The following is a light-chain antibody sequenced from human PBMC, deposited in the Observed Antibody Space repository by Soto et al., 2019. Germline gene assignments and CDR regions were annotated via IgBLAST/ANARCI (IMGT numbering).Light chain of an antibody. CDR2: GAS. V-gene: IGKV1-6*01. CDR3: LQDINYPWT. Sequence: SQITPSPTSPSASVGDRVTISCLASQGIGNALGWYQQKPGKPPKVLIYGASNLQSGVPPRFSGSGSGTDFTLAISSLQPEDSATYYCLQDINYPWTFGQGTKVDIK. CDR1: QGIGNA. J-gene: IGKJ1*01.